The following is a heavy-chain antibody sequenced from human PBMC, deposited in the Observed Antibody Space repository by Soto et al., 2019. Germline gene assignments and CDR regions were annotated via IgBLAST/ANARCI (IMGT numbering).Heavy chain of an antibody. CDR1: GYTFTTHY. Sequence: VSVNVSCTGPGYTFTTHYIHWLRHAPGQGLVSVGIINPKLATTTYAHKFLRKVTITRDTLTNTVYTELTSLRSEVTALYYCARDQVLTGDFDYWGQGTLVTVSP. J-gene: IGHJ4*02. CDR2: INPKLATT. V-gene: IGHV1-46*01. CDR3: ARDQVLTGDFDY. D-gene: IGHD2-21*01.